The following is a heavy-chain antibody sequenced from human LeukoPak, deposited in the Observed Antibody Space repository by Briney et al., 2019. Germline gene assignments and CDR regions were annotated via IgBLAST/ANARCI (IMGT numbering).Heavy chain of an antibody. CDR3: ARDRVTRSWFDP. V-gene: IGHV1-18*01. CDR1: GYTFTSYG. D-gene: IGHD4-17*01. J-gene: IGHJ5*02. Sequence: ASVKVSCKASGYTFTSYGISWVRQAPGQGLEWMGWISAYNGNTNYAQKLQGRVTMTTDTSTSTAYMELRSLRSDDTAVYYGARDRVTRSWFDPWGQGTLVTVSS. CDR2: ISAYNGNT.